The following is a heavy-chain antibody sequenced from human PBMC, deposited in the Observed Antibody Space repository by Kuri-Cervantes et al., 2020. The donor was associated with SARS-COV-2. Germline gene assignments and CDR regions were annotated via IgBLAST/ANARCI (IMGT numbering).Heavy chain of an antibody. CDR3: AKDPHGIVVVVAAIDQ. CDR2: INSDGSST. CDR1: GFTFSSYW. Sequence: GESLKISCAASGFTFSSYWMHWVRQAPGKGLVWVSRINSDGSSTSYADSVKGRFTISRDNSRNTLYLQMNSLRADDTAVYYCAKDPHGIVVVVAAIDQWGQGALVTVSS. V-gene: IGHV3-74*01. J-gene: IGHJ4*02. D-gene: IGHD2-15*01.